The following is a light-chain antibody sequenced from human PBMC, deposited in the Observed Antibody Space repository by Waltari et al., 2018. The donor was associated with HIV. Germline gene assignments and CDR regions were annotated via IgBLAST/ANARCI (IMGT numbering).Light chain of an antibody. J-gene: IGKJ1*01. V-gene: IGKV1-8*01. CDR3: QQYYGFPST. CDR1: QDISDY. CDR2: GAS. Sequence: AIRMTQSPSSLSASTGDRVTITCRVSQDISDYLAWYQQEPGKAPRLLIYGASTLQSGVPIRFSGNGSGTDFTLTISCLQSEDFATYYCQQYYGFPSTFGQGTRVEIK.